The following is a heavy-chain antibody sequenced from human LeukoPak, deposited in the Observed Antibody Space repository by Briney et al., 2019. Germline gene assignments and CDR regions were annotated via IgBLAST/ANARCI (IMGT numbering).Heavy chain of an antibody. CDR2: IYHSGST. J-gene: IGHJ5*02. CDR3: ARATYDYGDHDWFDP. CDR1: GFSISSGYY. D-gene: IGHD4-17*01. Sequence: PSETLSLTCTVSGFSISSGYYWGWIRQPPGKGLEWIGSIYHSGSTYYNPSLKSRVTISVDTSKNQFSLKLSSVTAADTAVYYCARATYDYGDHDWFDPWGPGTLVTVSS. V-gene: IGHV4-38-2*02.